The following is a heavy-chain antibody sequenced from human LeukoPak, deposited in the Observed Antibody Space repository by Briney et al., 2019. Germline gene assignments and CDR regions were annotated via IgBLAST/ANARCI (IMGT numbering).Heavy chain of an antibody. D-gene: IGHD2-21*02. CDR2: ISSSSSYI. Sequence: KPGGSLRLSCAASGFTFSSYSMNWVRQAPGKGLEWVSSISSSSSYIYYADSVKGRFTISRDNAKNSLYLQMNSLRAEDTAVYYCARDPYCGGDCYSYYFDYWGQGTLVTVSS. V-gene: IGHV3-21*01. CDR1: GFTFSSYS. CDR3: ARDPYCGGDCYSYYFDY. J-gene: IGHJ4*02.